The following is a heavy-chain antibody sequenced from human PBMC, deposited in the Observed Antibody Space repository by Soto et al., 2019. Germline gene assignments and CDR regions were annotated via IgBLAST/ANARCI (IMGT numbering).Heavy chain of an antibody. CDR1: GFPFSSSW. CDR3: ARDFYGDYEGSGAFDI. D-gene: IGHD4-17*01. Sequence: GGSLRLSCAASGFPFSSSWMDWVRQAPWKGLEWVANINQDGSQTYYVDSVEGRFTVSRDNAKNSLYLQMNSLRAEDTAVYYCARDFYGDYEGSGAFDIWGQGTMVTVSS. J-gene: IGHJ3*02. CDR2: INQDGSQT. V-gene: IGHV3-7*01.